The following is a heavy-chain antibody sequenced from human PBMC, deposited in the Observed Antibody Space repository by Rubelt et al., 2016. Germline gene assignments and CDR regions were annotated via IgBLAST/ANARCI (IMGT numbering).Heavy chain of an antibody. CDR1: FSSYW. V-gene: IGHV3-74*01. D-gene: IGHD6-13*01. CDR2: INSDGSST. CDR3: ARGRGYSSSEGFDY. Sequence: FSSYWMHWVRQAPGKGLVWVSRINSDGSSTSYADSVKGRFTISRDNAKNTLYLQMNSLRAGDTAVYYCARGRGYSSSEGFDYWGQGTLVTVSS. J-gene: IGHJ4*02.